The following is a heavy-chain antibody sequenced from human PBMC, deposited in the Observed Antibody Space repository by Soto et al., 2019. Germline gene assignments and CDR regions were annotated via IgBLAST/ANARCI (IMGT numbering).Heavy chain of an antibody. CDR3: AREVIPAATLGSDAFDI. J-gene: IGHJ3*02. V-gene: IGHV4-30-4*01. CDR1: GGPISSDNYF. Sequence: SETLSLTCSVSGGPISSDNYFWSWIRQPPGKGLEWIGYIYYSGSAHYNPSLKSRFTISVDTSKNQFSLDLFSVTAADTAMYYCAREVIPAATLGSDAFDIWGQGTMVTVSS. D-gene: IGHD3-16*02. CDR2: IYYSGSA.